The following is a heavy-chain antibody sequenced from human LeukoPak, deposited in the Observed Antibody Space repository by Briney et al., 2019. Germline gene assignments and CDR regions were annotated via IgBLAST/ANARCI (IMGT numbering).Heavy chain of an antibody. CDR3: ARDETPYY. J-gene: IGHJ4*02. CDR1: GFTFSSYA. Sequence: GGSLRLSCAASGFTFSSYAMSWVRQAPGKGLEWVSRINSDEINTSYADSVKGRFTISRDNAKNSLSLQMNSLRAEDTAVYYCARDETPYYRGQGTLVTVSS. D-gene: IGHD4-23*01. CDR2: INSDEINT. V-gene: IGHV3-74*01.